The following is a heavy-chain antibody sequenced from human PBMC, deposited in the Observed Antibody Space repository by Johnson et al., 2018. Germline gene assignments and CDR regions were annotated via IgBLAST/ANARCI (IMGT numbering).Heavy chain of an antibody. CDR3: AKEPFECDYYYYGMDV. J-gene: IGHJ6*02. Sequence: VQLVESGGGVVQPGRSLRLSCAASGFIFSSYAMSWVRQAPGKGLEWVSAISGSGGSTYYADSVKGRFTISRDNSKNTRYLQMNSLRAEDTAVYYCAKEPFECDYYYYGMDVWGQGTTVTVSS. CDR1: GFIFSSYA. D-gene: IGHD3-9*01. V-gene: IGHV3-23*04. CDR2: ISGSGGST.